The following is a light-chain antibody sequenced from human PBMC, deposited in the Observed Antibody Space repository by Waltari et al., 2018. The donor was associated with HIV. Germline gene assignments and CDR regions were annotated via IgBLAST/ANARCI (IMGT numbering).Light chain of an antibody. CDR2: DTT. J-gene: IGLJ1*01. V-gene: IGLV2-11*01. Sequence: QSVLTQPRSVSGSLGQSVTITCTGTTSDLGGYDYVSWYQKHPDKAHKRIIYDTTHRPAGVPDRFASSKYGTTASLTISDLRAEDEAQYYCCSYGGSHTYYVFGTGTMVTV. CDR1: TSDLGGYDY. CDR3: CSYGGSHTYYV.